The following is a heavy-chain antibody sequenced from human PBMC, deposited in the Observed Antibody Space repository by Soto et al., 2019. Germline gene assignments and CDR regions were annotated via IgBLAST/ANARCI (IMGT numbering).Heavy chain of an antibody. V-gene: IGHV3-30-3*01. Sequence: PGGSLRLSCAASGFTFSSYAMHWVRQAPGKGLEWVAVISYDGSNKYYADSVKGRFTISRDNSKNTLYLQMNSLRAEDTAVYYCARVSSSSIAASFFDYWGQGTLVTVSS. CDR2: ISYDGSNK. CDR1: GFTFSSYA. J-gene: IGHJ4*02. D-gene: IGHD6-6*01. CDR3: ARVSSSSIAASFFDY.